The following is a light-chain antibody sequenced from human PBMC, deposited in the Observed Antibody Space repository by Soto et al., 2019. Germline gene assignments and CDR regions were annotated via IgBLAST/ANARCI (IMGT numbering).Light chain of an antibody. J-gene: IGKJ3*01. V-gene: IGKV3-11*01. Sequence: EVVLTQSPATLSLSPGARATLSCRASQSLNNYLAWYQQKPGQAPRLLIYDAYERATGVPARFSGSGSGTDFTLTISSLEPEDFAVYYCQQRYNWPRFSFGPGTKLDIK. CDR1: QSLNNY. CDR3: QQRYNWPRFS. CDR2: DAY.